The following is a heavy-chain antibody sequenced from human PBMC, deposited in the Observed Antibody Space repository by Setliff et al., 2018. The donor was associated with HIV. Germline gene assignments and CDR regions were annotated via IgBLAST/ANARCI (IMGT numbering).Heavy chain of an antibody. CDR2: FYYSGFT. J-gene: IGHJ6*03. V-gene: IGHV4-31*03. Sequence: SETLSLTCTVSGGSITSSLYYWTWIRQHPGKGLEWIGYFYYSGFTYYNPSLKSRVTISIYTSNNQFSLKLKSVTAADTAVYYCATPVTSRGYYYMDVWGKGTTVTVS. D-gene: IGHD4-17*01. CDR3: ATPVTSRGYYYMDV. CDR1: GGSITSSLYY.